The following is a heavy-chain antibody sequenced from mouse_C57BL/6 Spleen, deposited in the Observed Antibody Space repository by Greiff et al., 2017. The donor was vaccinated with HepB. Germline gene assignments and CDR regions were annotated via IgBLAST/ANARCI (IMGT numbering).Heavy chain of an antibody. V-gene: IGHV1-42*01. CDR1: GYSFTGYY. CDR3: ARAGRSYYFDY. Sequence: DVQLQESGPELVKPGASVKISCKASGYSFTGYYMNWVKQSPEKSLEWIGEINPSTGGTTYNQKFKAKATLTVDKSSSTAYMQLKSLTSEDSAVYYCARAGRSYYFDYWGQGTTLTVSS. CDR2: INPSTGGT. J-gene: IGHJ2*01.